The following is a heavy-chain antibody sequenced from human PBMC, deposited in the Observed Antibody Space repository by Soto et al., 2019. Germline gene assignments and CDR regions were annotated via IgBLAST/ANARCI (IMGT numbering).Heavy chain of an antibody. J-gene: IGHJ4*02. CDR2: ISSSSSYI. Sequence: EVQLVESGGGLVKPGGSLRLSCAASGFTFSSYSMNWVRQAPGKGLEWVSSISSSSSYIYYADSVKGRFTISRDNAKTPLYLQMNSLAAEDTAVYYWACASDFDWLSPFDYWGQGPLVTVSS. V-gene: IGHV3-21*01. D-gene: IGHD3-9*01. CDR3: ACASDFDWLSPFDY. CDR1: GFTFSSYS.